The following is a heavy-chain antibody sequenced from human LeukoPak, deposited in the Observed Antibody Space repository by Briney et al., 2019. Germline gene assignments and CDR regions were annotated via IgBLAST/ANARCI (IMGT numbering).Heavy chain of an antibody. CDR1: GGSISSGGYY. V-gene: IGHV4-30-2*01. Sequence: PSQTLSLTCTVSGGSISSGGYYWSWIRQPPGKGLERIGYIYHSGSTYYNPSLKSRVTISLDRSKNQFSLKLSSVTAADTAVYYCARAGKYSSSDYWGQGTLVTVSS. CDR2: IYHSGST. CDR3: ARAGKYSSSDY. J-gene: IGHJ4*02. D-gene: IGHD6-6*01.